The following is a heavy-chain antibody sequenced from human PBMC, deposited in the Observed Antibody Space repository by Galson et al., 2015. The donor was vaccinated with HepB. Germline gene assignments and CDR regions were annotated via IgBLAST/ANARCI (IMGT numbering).Heavy chain of an antibody. Sequence: SLRLSCAGSGFTVNRSDMSWVRQAPGKGLEWVSVLYGGGSIFYADSVKGRFTISRDDSKNTLYLRMSSLRAEDTAFYYCARLDESVGISFESWGQGTLVAVSS. CDR2: LYGGGSI. CDR3: ARLDESVGISFES. D-gene: IGHD3-9*01. V-gene: IGHV3-53*01. J-gene: IGHJ4*02. CDR1: GFTVNRSD.